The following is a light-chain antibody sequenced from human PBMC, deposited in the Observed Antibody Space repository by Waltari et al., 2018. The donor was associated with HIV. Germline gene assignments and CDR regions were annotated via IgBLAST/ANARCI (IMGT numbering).Light chain of an antibody. V-gene: IGLV2-14*01. CDR2: DVS. CDR3: SSYTSSSTFAYV. J-gene: IGLJ1*01. CDR1: SSDVGGYNY. Sequence: QSALTQPASVSGSPGQSITISCTGTSSDVGGYNYVSWYQQHPGKAPKLMIYDVSTRPSGVSNRFSGSKSGNTASLTISGLQAEDEADYYCSSYTSSSTFAYVFGTGTKVTVL.